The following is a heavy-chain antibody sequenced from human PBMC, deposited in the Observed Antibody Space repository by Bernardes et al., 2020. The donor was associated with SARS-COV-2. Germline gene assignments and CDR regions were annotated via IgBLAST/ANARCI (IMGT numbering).Heavy chain of an antibody. V-gene: IGHV5-51*01. CDR1: GYDFTRYW. CDR2: IYPYDSDT. J-gene: IGHJ6*02. Sequence: GESLQLSCKGSGYDFTRYWIAWVRQMPGKGPEWMGIIYPYDSDTTYNPSFQGQVTISADKSVTTAYLQWNSLRASDTAMYYCARQGEDATDYYGLDVWGQGTAVTVSS. D-gene: IGHD3-16*01. CDR3: ARQGEDATDYYGLDV.